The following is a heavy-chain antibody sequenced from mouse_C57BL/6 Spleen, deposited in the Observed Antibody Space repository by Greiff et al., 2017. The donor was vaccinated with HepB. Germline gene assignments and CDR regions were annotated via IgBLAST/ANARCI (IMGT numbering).Heavy chain of an antibody. D-gene: IGHD1-1*01. Sequence: QVQLQQPGAELVKPGASVKLSCKASGYTFTSYWMHWVKQRPGQGLEWIGMIHPNSGSTNYNEKFKSKATLTVDKSSSTAYMQLSSLTSEDSAVYYCARSMDGSSYGAMDYWGQGTSVTVSS. CDR2: IHPNSGST. J-gene: IGHJ4*01. CDR3: ARSMDGSSYGAMDY. CDR1: GYTFTSYW. V-gene: IGHV1-64*01.